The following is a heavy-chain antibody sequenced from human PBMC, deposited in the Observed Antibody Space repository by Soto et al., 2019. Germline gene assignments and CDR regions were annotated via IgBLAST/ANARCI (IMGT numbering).Heavy chain of an antibody. CDR3: AREGGYCSSTSCRLTSPFDP. CDR2: INPNSGGT. CDR1: GYTFTGYY. J-gene: IGHJ5*02. D-gene: IGHD2-2*01. V-gene: IGHV1-2*02. Sequence: ASVKVSCKASGYTFTGYYMHWVRQAPGQGLEWMGWINPNSGGTNYAQKFQGRVTMTRDTSISTAYMELSRLRSDDTAVYYCAREGGYCSSTSCRLTSPFDPWGQGTLVTVSS.